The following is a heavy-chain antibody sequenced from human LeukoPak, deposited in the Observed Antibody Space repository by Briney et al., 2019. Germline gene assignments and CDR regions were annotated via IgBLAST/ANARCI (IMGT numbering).Heavy chain of an antibody. Sequence: ASVKVSCKASGYAFTSYYLHWVRQAPGQGLEWMGIINPSGGSTTYAQKFQGGVTMTRDTSTSTVYMELSSLRSEDTAVYYCARDIRGERGYDFGPGAEGFDYWGQGTPVTVSS. J-gene: IGHJ4*02. CDR3: ARDIRGERGYDFGPGAEGFDY. CDR2: INPSGGST. CDR1: GYAFTSYY. D-gene: IGHD5-18*01. V-gene: IGHV1-46*01.